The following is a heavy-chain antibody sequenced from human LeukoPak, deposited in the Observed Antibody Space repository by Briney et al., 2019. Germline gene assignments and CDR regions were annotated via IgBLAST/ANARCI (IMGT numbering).Heavy chain of an antibody. CDR2: INHSGST. CDR1: GGSFSGYY. J-gene: IGHJ5*02. Sequence: SETLSLTCAVYGGSFSGYYWSWIRQPPGKGLEWIGEINHSGSTNYNPSLRSRVTISVDTSKNQFSLKLSSVTAADTAVYYCARARRGYSYGWINWFDPWGQGTLVTVSS. V-gene: IGHV4-34*01. CDR3: ARARRGYSYGWINWFDP. D-gene: IGHD5-18*01.